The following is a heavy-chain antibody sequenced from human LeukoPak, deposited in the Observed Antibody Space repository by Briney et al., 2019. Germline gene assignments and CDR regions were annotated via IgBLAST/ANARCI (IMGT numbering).Heavy chain of an antibody. CDR3: ARDLYYYGSGSPPSVMDV. J-gene: IGHJ6*02. Sequence: SVKVSCKASGYTFTSYYMHWVRQAPGQGLEWMGIINPSGGSTSYAQKFQGRVTMTRDTSTSTVYMELSSLRSEDTAVYYCARDLYYYGSGSPPSVMDVWGQGTTVTVSS. V-gene: IGHV1-46*01. CDR1: GYTFTSYY. CDR2: INPSGGST. D-gene: IGHD3-10*01.